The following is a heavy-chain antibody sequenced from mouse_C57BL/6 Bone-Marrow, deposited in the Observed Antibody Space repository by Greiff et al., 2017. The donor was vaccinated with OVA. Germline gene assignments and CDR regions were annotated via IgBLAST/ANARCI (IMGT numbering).Heavy chain of an antibody. CDR3: ARSDDYGYYFDY. CDR2: IYPGSGST. V-gene: IGHV1-55*01. Sequence: VQLQQPGAELVKPGASVKMSCKASGYTFTSYWITWVKQRPGPGLEWIGDIYPGSGSTNYNEKFKSKATLTVDTSSSTAYMQLSSLTSEDSAVDYCARSDDYGYYFDYWGQGTTLTVSS. J-gene: IGHJ2*01. D-gene: IGHD2-4*01. CDR1: GYTFTSYW.